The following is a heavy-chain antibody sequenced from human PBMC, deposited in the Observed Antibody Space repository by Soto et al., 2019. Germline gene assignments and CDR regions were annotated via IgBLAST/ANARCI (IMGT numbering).Heavy chain of an antibody. CDR3: ARVRIWFGEFDYYYYGMDV. CDR1: GYTFTSYD. D-gene: IGHD3-10*01. J-gene: IGHJ6*02. V-gene: IGHV1-8*01. Sequence: ASVKVSCKASGYTFTSYDINWVRQATGRGLEWMGWMNPNSGNTGYAQKFQGRVTMTRNTSISTAYMELSSLRSEDTAVYYCARVRIWFGEFDYYYYGMDVWGQGTTVTVSS. CDR2: MNPNSGNT.